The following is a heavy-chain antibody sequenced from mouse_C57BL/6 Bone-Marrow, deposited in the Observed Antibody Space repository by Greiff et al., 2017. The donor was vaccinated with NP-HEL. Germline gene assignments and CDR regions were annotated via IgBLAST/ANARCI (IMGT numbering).Heavy chain of an antibody. CDR3: ARHANYSNPLYAMDY. J-gene: IGHJ4*01. Sequence: EVMLVESGGGLVQPGGSLKLSCAASGFTFSDYYMYWVRQTPEKRLEWVAYISNGGGSTYYLDTVKGRFTISRDNAKNTLYLQMSRLKSEDTAMYYCARHANYSNPLYAMDYWGQGTSVTVSS. D-gene: IGHD2-5*01. V-gene: IGHV5-12*01. CDR2: ISNGGGST. CDR1: GFTFSDYY.